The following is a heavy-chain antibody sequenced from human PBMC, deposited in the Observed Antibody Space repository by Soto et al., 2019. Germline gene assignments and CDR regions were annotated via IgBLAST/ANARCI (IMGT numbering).Heavy chain of an antibody. CDR3: ARPLDCSSTSCYAGAFDI. Sequence: AASVKVSCKASGYTFTSYAMHWVRQAPGQRLEWMGWINAGNGNTKYSQKFQGRVNITRDTSASTAYMELSSLRSEDTAVYYCARPLDCSSTSCYAGAFDIWGQGTMVTVSS. J-gene: IGHJ3*02. CDR2: INAGNGNT. V-gene: IGHV1-3*01. D-gene: IGHD2-2*01. CDR1: GYTFTSYA.